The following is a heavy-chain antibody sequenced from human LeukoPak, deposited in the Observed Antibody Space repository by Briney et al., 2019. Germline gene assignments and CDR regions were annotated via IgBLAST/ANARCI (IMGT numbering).Heavy chain of an antibody. CDR2: ISGSGGST. CDR1: GFTFSSYA. J-gene: IGHJ4*02. CDR3: AKVVDFWSGPSWN. Sequence: PGGSLRLSCAASGFTFSSYAMNWVRQAPGKGLEWVSAISGSGGSTYYADSVKGRFTISRDNSKNTLYLQMNSLRAEDTAVYYCAKVVDFWSGPSWNWGQGTLVTVSS. V-gene: IGHV3-23*01. D-gene: IGHD3-3*01.